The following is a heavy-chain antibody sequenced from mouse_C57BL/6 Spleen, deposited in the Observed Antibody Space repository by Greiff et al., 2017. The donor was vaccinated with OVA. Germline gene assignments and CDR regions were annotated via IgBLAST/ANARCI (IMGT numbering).Heavy chain of an antibody. V-gene: IGHV1-26*01. Sequence: VQLQQSGPELVKPGASVKISCKASGYTFTDYYMNWVKQSHGKSLEWIGDINPNNVGTSYNQKFKGKATLTVDKSSSPAYMELRSLTSEDSAVYYCASPSYYYGSSYYFDYWGQGTTLTVSS. D-gene: IGHD1-1*01. CDR3: ASPSYYYGSSYYFDY. CDR2: INPNNVGT. J-gene: IGHJ2*01. CDR1: GYTFTDYY.